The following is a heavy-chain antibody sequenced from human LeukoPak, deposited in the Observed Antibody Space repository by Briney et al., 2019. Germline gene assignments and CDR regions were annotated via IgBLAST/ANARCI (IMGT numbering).Heavy chain of an antibody. CDR2: IYSGGST. V-gene: IGHV3-66*01. CDR3: ARVGQVRRGSGYYDY. CDR1: GFTVSSNY. J-gene: IGHJ4*02. Sequence: PGGSLRLSCAASGFTVSSNYMSWVRQAPGKGLEWVSVIYSGGSTYYADSVKGRFTISRDNSKNTPYLQMNSLRAEDTAVYYCARVGQVRRGSGYYDYWGQGTLVTVSS. D-gene: IGHD3-22*01.